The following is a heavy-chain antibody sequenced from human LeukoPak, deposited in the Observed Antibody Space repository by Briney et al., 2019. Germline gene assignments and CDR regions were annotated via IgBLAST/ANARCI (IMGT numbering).Heavy chain of an antibody. CDR1: GFTFSSYS. Sequence: GGSLRLSCAASGFTFSSYSMNWVRQAPGKGLEWVSSISSSSSYIYYADSVKGRFTISRDNAKNSLYPQMNSLRAEDTAVYYCARDLGYEVAGPIDYWGQGTLVTVSS. D-gene: IGHD2-15*01. J-gene: IGHJ4*02. CDR2: ISSSSSYI. V-gene: IGHV3-21*01. CDR3: ARDLGYEVAGPIDY.